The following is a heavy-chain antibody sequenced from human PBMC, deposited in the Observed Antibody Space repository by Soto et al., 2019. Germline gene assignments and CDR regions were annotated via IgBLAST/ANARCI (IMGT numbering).Heavy chain of an antibody. Sequence: PSETLSLTCTVSVGSISSYYWSWIRQPPGKGLEWIGYIYYSGSTNYNPSLKSRVTISVDTSKNQFSLKLSSVTAADTAVYYCARARSLVAAPTLGLSPYYYYGMDVWGQGTTVTVSS. CDR3: ARARSLVAAPTLGLSPYYYYGMDV. V-gene: IGHV4-59*01. D-gene: IGHD6-13*01. J-gene: IGHJ6*02. CDR1: VGSISSYY. CDR2: IYYSGST.